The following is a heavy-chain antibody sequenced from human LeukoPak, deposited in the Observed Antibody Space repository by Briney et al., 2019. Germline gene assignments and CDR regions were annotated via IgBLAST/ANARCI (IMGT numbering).Heavy chain of an antibody. D-gene: IGHD2-2*01. V-gene: IGHV4-38-2*02. J-gene: IGHJ5*02. Sequence: SETLSLTCTVSGYSISSGYYWGWIRQPPGKGLEWIGSIYHSGSTYYNPSLKSRVTISVDTSKNQFSLKLSSVTAADTAVYYCARAIVVVPAASGTNWFDPWGQGTLVTVSS. CDR2: IYHSGST. CDR3: ARAIVVVPAASGTNWFDP. CDR1: GYSISSGYY.